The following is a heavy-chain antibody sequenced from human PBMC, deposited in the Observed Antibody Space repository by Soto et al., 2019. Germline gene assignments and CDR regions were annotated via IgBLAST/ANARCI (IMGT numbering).Heavy chain of an antibody. V-gene: IGHV3-30*18. J-gene: IGHJ4*02. D-gene: IGHD3-10*01. Sequence: QVQLVESGGGVVQPGRSLRLSCAASGFTFSSYGMHWVRQAPGKGLEWVAVIIYDGSTKYYADSVKGRFTISRDNSKSTLYLQMNSMSAEDTAVYYCAKDGMGAGVRGYFDYWGQGALVTVSS. CDR3: AKDGMGAGVRGYFDY. CDR2: IIYDGSTK. CDR1: GFTFSSYG.